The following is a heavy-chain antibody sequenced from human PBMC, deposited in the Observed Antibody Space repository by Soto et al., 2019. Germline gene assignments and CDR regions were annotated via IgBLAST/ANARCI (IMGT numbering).Heavy chain of an antibody. J-gene: IGHJ4*02. CDR2: INWDGRIA. CDR1: GFIFDDFT. D-gene: IGHD6-13*01. Sequence: EVQLVESGGTVIQVGGSLRLSCAASGFIFDDFTMHWVRLVPGKGLQWVSYINWDGRIAMYADSVKGRFTISRDNTNNHLYLQMNSLRAEDTAVYYCAKDRASSWEGPSWGQGTLVTVSS. CDR3: AKDRASSWEGPS. V-gene: IGHV3-43*01.